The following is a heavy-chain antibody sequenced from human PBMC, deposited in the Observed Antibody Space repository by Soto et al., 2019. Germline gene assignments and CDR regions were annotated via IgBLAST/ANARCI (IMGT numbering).Heavy chain of an antibody. CDR2: INGDGSTT. D-gene: IGHD1-20*01. Sequence: EVQLVESGGGSVQPGGSLRLSCAASGFTFSSYWMHWVRQVPGKGLLWVSRINGDGSTTNYADSVKGRFTISRDNAKNTLYLQMNSLRADDTAVYYCARDKSNWNDAGDDWGQGTLVTVSS. V-gene: IGHV3-74*01. CDR1: GFTFSSYW. J-gene: IGHJ4*02. CDR3: ARDKSNWNDAGDD.